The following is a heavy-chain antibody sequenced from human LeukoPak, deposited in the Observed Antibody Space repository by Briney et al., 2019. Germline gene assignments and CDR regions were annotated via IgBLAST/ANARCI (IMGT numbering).Heavy chain of an antibody. V-gene: IGHV1-24*01. CDR2: FDPEDGET. J-gene: IGHJ4*02. CDR3: ATDLGQSSGWGRGYYFDY. Sequence: GASVKVSCKASGYTFTSYGISWVRQAPGKGLEWMGGFDPEDGETIYAQKFQGRVTMTEDTSTDTAYMELSSLRSEDTAVYYCATDLGQSSGWGRGYYFDYWGQGTLVTVSS. D-gene: IGHD6-19*01. CDR1: GYTFTSYG.